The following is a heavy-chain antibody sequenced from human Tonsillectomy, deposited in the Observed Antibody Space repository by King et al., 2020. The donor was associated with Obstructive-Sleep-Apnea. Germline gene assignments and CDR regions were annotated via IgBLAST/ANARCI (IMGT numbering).Heavy chain of an antibody. V-gene: IGHV3-21*01. J-gene: IGHJ4*02. CDR2: ISSSSTYL. CDR3: ARLLAVSAADN. CDR1: GFTFTDYS. Sequence: VQLVESGGGLVKPGGSLRLSCAASGFTFTDYSMIWVRQAPGKGLEWVSSISSSSTYLYYADSVKGRFTISRDNAKNSLYLQVNSLRAEDTAVYYCARLLAVSAADNWGQGTLVTVSS. D-gene: IGHD6-19*01.